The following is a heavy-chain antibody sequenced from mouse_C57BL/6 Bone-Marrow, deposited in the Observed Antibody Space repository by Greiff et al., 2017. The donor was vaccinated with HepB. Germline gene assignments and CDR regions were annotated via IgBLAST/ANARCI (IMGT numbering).Heavy chain of an antibody. D-gene: IGHD2-3*01. V-gene: IGHV1-59*01. J-gene: IGHJ3*01. CDR3: ARSGGYWTY. CDR1: GYTFTSYW. Sequence: QVQLQQSGAELVRPGTSVKLSCKASGYTFTSYWMHWVKQRPGQGLEWIGVIYPSDSYTNYNQKFKGKATLTVDTSSSTAYMQLSSLTSEDSAFYYCARSGGYWTYWGQGTRVTVSA. CDR2: IYPSDSYT.